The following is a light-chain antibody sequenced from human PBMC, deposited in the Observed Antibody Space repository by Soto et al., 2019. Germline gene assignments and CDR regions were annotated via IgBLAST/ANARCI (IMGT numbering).Light chain of an antibody. CDR1: SGPVFTSSY. J-gene: IGLJ3*02. CDR2: NTN. Sequence: QAVVTQEPSFSVSPGGTVTLTCSLSSGPVFTSSYPNWYQQTPGQAPRTLIFNTNTRSSGVPDRFSGSILVDKAALTITGAQADDDSYYYCLLYLVGGILVFGGGTKLTVL. CDR3: LLYLVGGILV. V-gene: IGLV8-61*01.